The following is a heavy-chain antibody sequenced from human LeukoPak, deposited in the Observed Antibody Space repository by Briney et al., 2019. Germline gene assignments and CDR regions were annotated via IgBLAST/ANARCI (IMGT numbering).Heavy chain of an antibody. J-gene: IGHJ4*02. Sequence: GASVKVSCKVSGYTLTKLSMHWVRQAPGKGLEWMGGFDPEDGETIYAQRFQGRVTMTEDTSTDTAYMELSSLRSEDTAVYYCATVLPPGWELGFDYWGQGTLVTVSS. D-gene: IGHD1-26*01. V-gene: IGHV1-24*01. CDR2: FDPEDGET. CDR3: ATVLPPGWELGFDY. CDR1: GYTLTKLS.